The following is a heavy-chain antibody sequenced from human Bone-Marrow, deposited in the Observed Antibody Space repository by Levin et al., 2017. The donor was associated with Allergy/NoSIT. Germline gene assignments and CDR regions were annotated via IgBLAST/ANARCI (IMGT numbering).Heavy chain of an antibody. Sequence: PGGSLRLSCLASGFDLNNNFMTWVRQAPGKGLEWVSDIHIGGSTYYADSVKGRFTISRDYSRNTLDLHMNTLTVADTAVYYCAREERNYADALDLWGHGTMVVVSS. CDR3: AREERNYADALDL. V-gene: IGHV3-53*01. CDR2: IHIGGST. J-gene: IGHJ3*01. CDR1: GFDLNNNF. D-gene: IGHD3-16*01.